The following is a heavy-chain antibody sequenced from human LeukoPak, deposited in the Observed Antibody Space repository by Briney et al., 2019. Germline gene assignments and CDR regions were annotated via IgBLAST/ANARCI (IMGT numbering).Heavy chain of an antibody. J-gene: IGHJ3*02. CDR1: SDSMSNYY. Sequence: SETLSLTRTVSSDSMSNYYWSWIRQPPGKGLEWFAYIYYTGNANYNPSLKSRVTISVDTSKNQFSLKLNSVTAADTAVYYCARHHYDSTHDAFDIWGQGTMVTVSS. V-gene: IGHV4-59*13. CDR3: ARHHYDSTHDAFDI. D-gene: IGHD3-22*01. CDR2: IYYTGNA.